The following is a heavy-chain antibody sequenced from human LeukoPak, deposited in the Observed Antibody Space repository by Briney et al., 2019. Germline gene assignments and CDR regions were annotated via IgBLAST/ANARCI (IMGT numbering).Heavy chain of an antibody. D-gene: IGHD1-26*01. J-gene: IGHJ4*02. CDR2: ISGSGGST. CDR3: AKDRVGAPDYYFDY. V-gene: IGHV3-23*01. Sequence: GGSLRLSCAASGFTFSSYAMSWVRQAPGKGLEWVSAISGSGGSTYYADSVKGRFTISRDNSKNTLYLQMNSLRAEDTAVYCCAKDRVGAPDYYFDYWGQGTLVTVSS. CDR1: GFTFSSYA.